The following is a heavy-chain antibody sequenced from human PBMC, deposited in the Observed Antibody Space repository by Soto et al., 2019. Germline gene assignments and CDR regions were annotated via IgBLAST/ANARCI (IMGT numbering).Heavy chain of an antibody. Sequence: SETLSLTCTVSGGSISSSSYYWGWIRQPPGKGLEWIGSIYYSGSTYYNPSLKSRVTISVDTSKNQFSLKLSSVTAADTAVYYCASLDEGKGGYYSEYFQHWGQGTLVTVSS. V-gene: IGHV4-39*01. CDR3: ASLDEGKGGYYSEYFQH. D-gene: IGHD3-22*01. CDR2: IYYSGST. CDR1: GGSISSSSYY. J-gene: IGHJ1*01.